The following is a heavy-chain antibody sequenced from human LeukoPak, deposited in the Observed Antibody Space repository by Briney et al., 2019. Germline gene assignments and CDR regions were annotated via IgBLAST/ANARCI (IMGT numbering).Heavy chain of an antibody. J-gene: IGHJ5*01. CDR1: GGTFSSYA. D-gene: IGHD6-19*01. CDR2: IIPIFGTA. Sequence: VASVKVSCKASGGTFSSYAISWVRQAPGQGLEWMGRIIPIFGTANYAQKFQGRVTITTDESTSTAYMELSSLRSEDTAVYYCARGGYSSGAYWFDSWGQGTLVTVSS. CDR3: ARGGYSSGAYWFDS. V-gene: IGHV1-69*05.